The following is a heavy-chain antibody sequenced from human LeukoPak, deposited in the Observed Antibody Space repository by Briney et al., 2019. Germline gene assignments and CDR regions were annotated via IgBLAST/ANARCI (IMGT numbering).Heavy chain of an antibody. CDR2: ISSSSSYI. CDR1: GFTFSSYS. J-gene: IGHJ6*02. V-gene: IGHV3-21*01. D-gene: IGHD3-22*01. Sequence: EGSLRLSCAASGFTFSSYSMNWVRQAPGKGLEWVSSISSSSSYIYYADSVKGRFTISRDNAKNSLYLQMNSLRAEDTAVYYCARATYYYDSSGYYYPRYYYYYGMDVWGQGTTVTVPS. CDR3: ARATYYYDSSGYYYPRYYYYYGMDV.